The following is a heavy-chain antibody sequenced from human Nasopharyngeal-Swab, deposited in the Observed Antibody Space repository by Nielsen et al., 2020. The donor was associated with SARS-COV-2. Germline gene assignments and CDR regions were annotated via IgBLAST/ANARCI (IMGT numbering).Heavy chain of an antibody. Sequence: GESLKISCAASGFTFSSYGMHWVRQAPGKGLEWVAVISYDGSNKYYADSVKGRFTISRDNSKNTLYLQMNSLRAEDTAVYYCAKYYGDYPYYYYYMDVWGKGTTVTISS. D-gene: IGHD4-17*01. CDR2: ISYDGSNK. CDR3: AKYYGDYPYYYYYMDV. J-gene: IGHJ6*03. CDR1: GFTFSSYG. V-gene: IGHV3-30*18.